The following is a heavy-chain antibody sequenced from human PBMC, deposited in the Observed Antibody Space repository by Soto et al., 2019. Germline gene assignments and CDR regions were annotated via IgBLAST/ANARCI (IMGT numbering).Heavy chain of an antibody. V-gene: IGHV4-31*03. Sequence: SETLSLTCSVSGDSISRIDYYWTWIRQHPEKGLEWIGNIYFRGNTYYSPSLESRLTISVDTSKNQFPLMLTSVTAADTCVYYCAREGGSYDSGGYLIRDAFDSWGQVTMVTVSS. D-gene: IGHD3-22*01. CDR1: GDSISRIDYY. CDR3: AREGGSYDSGGYLIRDAFDS. CDR2: IYFRGNT. J-gene: IGHJ3*02.